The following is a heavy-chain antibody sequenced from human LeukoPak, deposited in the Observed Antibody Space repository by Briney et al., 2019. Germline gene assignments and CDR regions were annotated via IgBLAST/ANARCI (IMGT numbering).Heavy chain of an antibody. CDR2: FDPEDGET. V-gene: IGHV1-24*01. Sequence: ASVKVSCKVSGYTLTELSMHWVRQAPGKGLEWMGGFDPEDGETIYAQKFQGRVTMTRDMSTTTVYMELSSLRSEDTAVYYCARDSGYSSGFDFDSWGQGTLVTVSS. CDR1: GYTLTELS. D-gene: IGHD6-19*01. CDR3: ARDSGYSSGFDFDS. J-gene: IGHJ4*02.